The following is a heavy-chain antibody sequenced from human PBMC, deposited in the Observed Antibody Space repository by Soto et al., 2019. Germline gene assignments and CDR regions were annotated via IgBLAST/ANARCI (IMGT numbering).Heavy chain of an antibody. Sequence: QVQLVQSGAEVKKPGSSVKVSCKASGGTFSSYTISWVRQAPGQGLEWMGRIIPILGIANYAQKFQGRVTITGDKSTSKAYMELSSLRSEDTAVYYCATETISGRGYRGQGTLVTVSS. CDR2: IIPILGIA. CDR1: GGTFSSYT. J-gene: IGHJ4*02. D-gene: IGHD3-10*01. V-gene: IGHV1-69*02. CDR3: ATETISGRGY.